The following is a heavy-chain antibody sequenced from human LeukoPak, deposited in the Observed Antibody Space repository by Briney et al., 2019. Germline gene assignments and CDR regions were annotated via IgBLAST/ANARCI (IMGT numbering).Heavy chain of an antibody. CDR1: GFTFSSYG. CDR2: IRYDGSNK. V-gene: IGHV3-30*02. CDR3: AKDLDGGNKHY. D-gene: IGHD4-23*01. J-gene: IGHJ4*02. Sequence: GGSLTLSCAPSGFTFSSYGMHWARQAPSRGLEWVAFIRYDGSNKYYADSVKGRFTISRDNSKNTLYLRMNSLRAEDTAVYYCAKDLDGGNKHYWGQGTLVTVSS.